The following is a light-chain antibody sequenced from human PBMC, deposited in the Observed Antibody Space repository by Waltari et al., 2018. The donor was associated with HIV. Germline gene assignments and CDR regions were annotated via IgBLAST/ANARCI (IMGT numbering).Light chain of an antibody. Sequence: SYVLTQPPSVSVDPGETARITCGGTNIGSKSVQWYKQKPGQAPVLVIYDDNDRPSGIPERFCGSSSGNTATLTISRVEAGDEADDYCQVWDTTTDQWVFGGGTELAVL. V-gene: IGLV3-21*04. CDR2: DDN. CDR1: NIGSKS. CDR3: QVWDTTTDQWV. J-gene: IGLJ3*02.